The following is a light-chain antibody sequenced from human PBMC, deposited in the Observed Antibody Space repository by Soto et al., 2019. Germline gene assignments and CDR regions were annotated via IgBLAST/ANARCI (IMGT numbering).Light chain of an antibody. CDR1: SSNIGEGYD. Sequence: QPVLTQQASGSGAPGQRVTISCTGSSSNIGEGYDVHWYQQLPGTAPKLLISGNSNRPSGVPDRFSGSKSGTSASLAITGLQAEDEADYYCQSYDSSLSAYVFGTVTKVTVL. CDR2: GNS. V-gene: IGLV1-40*01. CDR3: QSYDSSLSAYV. J-gene: IGLJ1*01.